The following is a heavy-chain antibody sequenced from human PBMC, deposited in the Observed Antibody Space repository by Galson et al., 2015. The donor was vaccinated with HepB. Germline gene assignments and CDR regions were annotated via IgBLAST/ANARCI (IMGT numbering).Heavy chain of an antibody. CDR2: ISYDGSNK. J-gene: IGHJ4*02. V-gene: IGHV3-30*18. CDR1: GFTFSSYG. D-gene: IGHD3-16*02. Sequence: SLRLSCAASGFTFSSYGMHWVRQAPGKGLEWVAVISYDGSNKYYADSVKGRFTISRDNSKNTLYLQMNSLRAEDTAVYYCAKGPEDYVWGSYRLGNFDYWGQGTLVTVSS. CDR3: AKGPEDYVWGSYRLGNFDY.